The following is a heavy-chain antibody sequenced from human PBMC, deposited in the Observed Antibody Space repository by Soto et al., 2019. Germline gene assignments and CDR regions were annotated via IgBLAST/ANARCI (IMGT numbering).Heavy chain of an antibody. CDR3: ASGVQPYGSDY. Sequence: EVQLVESGGGLVQPGGSLRLSCAASGFTFSSYSMNWVRQAPGKGLEWVSYISSSSSTIYYADSVTGRFTISRDNAKNSLYLQMNSLRAEDTAVYYCASGVQPYGSDYWGQGTLVTVSS. CDR2: ISSSSSTI. J-gene: IGHJ4*02. V-gene: IGHV3-48*01. D-gene: IGHD3-10*01. CDR1: GFTFSSYS.